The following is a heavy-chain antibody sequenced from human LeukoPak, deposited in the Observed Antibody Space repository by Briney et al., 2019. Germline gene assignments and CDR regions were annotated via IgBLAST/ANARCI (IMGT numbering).Heavy chain of an antibody. CDR2: ISGSGDTI. CDR1: GFTFSRHE. V-gene: IGHV3-48*03. D-gene: IGHD5-24*01. CDR3: ARAPLVLQYRWWFDP. J-gene: IGHJ5*02. Sequence: PGGSLRLSCAASGFTFSRHEMNWVRQAPGKGLEWISYISGSGDTIYYADSVKGRFTISRDNAKNSLYLQMNSLRAEDTAVYHCARAPLVLQYRWWFDPWGQGTLVTVSS.